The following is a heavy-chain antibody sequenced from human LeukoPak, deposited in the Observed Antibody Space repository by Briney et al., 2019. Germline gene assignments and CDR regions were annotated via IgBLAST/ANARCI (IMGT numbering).Heavy chain of an antibody. D-gene: IGHD3-10*01. CDR1: GDSVSSNSAA. Sequence: SQTLSLTCAISGDSVSSNSAAWNWIRQSPSRGLEWLGMTYYRSKWYNDYAVSVKSRITINPDTSKNQFSLQLNSVTPEDTAVYYCARETWFGELTRYYMDVWGKGTTVTISS. CDR3: ARETWFGELTRYYMDV. J-gene: IGHJ6*03. V-gene: IGHV6-1*01. CDR2: TYYRSKWYN.